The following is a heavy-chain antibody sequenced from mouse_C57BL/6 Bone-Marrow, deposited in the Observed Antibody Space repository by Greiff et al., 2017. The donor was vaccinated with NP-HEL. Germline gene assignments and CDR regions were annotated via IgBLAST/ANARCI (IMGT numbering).Heavy chain of an antibody. CDR2: IHPNSGST. Sequence: VKLMESGAELVKPGASVKLSCKASGYTFTSYWMHWVKQRPGQGLEWIGMIHPNSGSTNYNEKFKSKATLTVDKSSSTAYMQLSSLTSEDSAVYYCARGSYYFDYWGQGTTLTVSS. V-gene: IGHV1-64*01. J-gene: IGHJ2*01. CDR1: GYTFTSYW. CDR3: ARGSYYFDY.